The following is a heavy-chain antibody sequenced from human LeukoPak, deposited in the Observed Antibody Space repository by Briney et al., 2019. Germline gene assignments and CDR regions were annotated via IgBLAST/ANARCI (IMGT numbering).Heavy chain of an antibody. CDR1: GGSISSGDYY. CDR2: IYYSGST. D-gene: IGHD3-3*01. J-gene: IGHJ6*03. V-gene: IGHV4-30-4*08. CDR3: ARRGGSGCPDQYYYYYMDV. Sequence: SQTLSLTCTVSGGSISSGDYYWSWIRQPPGKGLEWIGYIYYSGSTYYNPSLKSRVTISVDTSKNQFSLKLSSVTAADTAVYYCARRGGSGCPDQYYYYYMDVWGKGTTVTVSS.